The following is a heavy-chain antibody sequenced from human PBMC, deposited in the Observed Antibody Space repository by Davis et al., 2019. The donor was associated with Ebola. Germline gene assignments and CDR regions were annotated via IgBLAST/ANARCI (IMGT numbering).Heavy chain of an antibody. D-gene: IGHD3-3*01. CDR3: ARSYYDFWSGYQDY. J-gene: IGHJ4*02. Sequence: SGPTLVKPTQTLTLTCTFSGFSLSNARMGVSWIRQPPGKALEWLAHIFSNYEKSYSTSLKSRLTISKDTSKSQVVLTMTNMEPVDTATYYCARSYYDFWSGYQDYWGQGTLVTVSS. V-gene: IGHV2-26*01. CDR1: GFSLSNARMG. CDR2: IFSNYEK.